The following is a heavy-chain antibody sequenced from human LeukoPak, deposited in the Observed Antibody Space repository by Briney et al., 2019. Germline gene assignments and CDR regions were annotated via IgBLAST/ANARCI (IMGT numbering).Heavy chain of an antibody. Sequence: GGSLRLSCAASGFTFSNAWMSWVRQAPGKGLEWVGRIKSKTDGGTTDYAAPVKGRFTISRDDSKNTLYLQMNSLKTEDTAVYYCTTFGYYDSSGYYYREGMDVWGQGTTVTVSS. V-gene: IGHV3-15*01. J-gene: IGHJ6*02. CDR3: TTFGYYDSSGYYYREGMDV. CDR1: GFTFSNAW. CDR2: IKSKTDGGTT. D-gene: IGHD3-22*01.